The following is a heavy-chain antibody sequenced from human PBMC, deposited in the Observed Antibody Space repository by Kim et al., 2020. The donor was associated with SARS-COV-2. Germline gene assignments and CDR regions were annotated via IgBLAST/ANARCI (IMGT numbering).Heavy chain of an antibody. V-gene: IGHV1-24*01. J-gene: IGHJ5*02. Sequence: AQKFQGRVTMTEETSTDTAYMELGSLRSEDTAVYYCATATIFGVVSWFDPWGQGTLVTVSS. CDR3: ATATIFGVVSWFDP. D-gene: IGHD3-3*01.